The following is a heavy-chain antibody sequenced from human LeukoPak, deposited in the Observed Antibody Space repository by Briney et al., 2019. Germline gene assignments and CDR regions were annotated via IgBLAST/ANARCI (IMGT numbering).Heavy chain of an antibody. J-gene: IGHJ4*02. Sequence: GGSLRLSCAASGFTFSSYWMHWVRQAPGKGLVWVSRINSDGSSTSYADSVQGRFTISRDNAKNLLSLQMNSLRAEDTAVYYCARVEVHSSGWYFDYWGQGTLVTVSS. CDR1: GFTFSSYW. D-gene: IGHD6-19*01. V-gene: IGHV3-74*01. CDR3: ARVEVHSSGWYFDY. CDR2: INSDGSST.